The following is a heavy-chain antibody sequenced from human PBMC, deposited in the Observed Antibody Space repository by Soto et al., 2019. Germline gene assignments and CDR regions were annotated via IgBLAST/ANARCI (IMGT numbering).Heavy chain of an antibody. Sequence: GGSLRLSCAASGFTFNDYAMHWVRQAPGKGLEWVAFIRYDGNNKFYADSVKGRFTISRDNSKNTLYLQMNGLRADDTAVYYRARPGPIAADTDYFDEWGQGTLVTVSS. V-gene: IGHV3-30*02. J-gene: IGHJ4*02. CDR2: IRYDGNNK. D-gene: IGHD6-13*01. CDR3: ARPGPIAADTDYFDE. CDR1: GFTFNDYA.